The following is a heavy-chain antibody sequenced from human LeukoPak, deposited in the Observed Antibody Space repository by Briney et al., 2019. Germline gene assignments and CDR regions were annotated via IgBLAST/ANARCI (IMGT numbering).Heavy chain of an antibody. D-gene: IGHD2-21*01. J-gene: IGHJ4*02. CDR2: IKSNSDGGTT. V-gene: IGHV3-15*01. CDR1: EFTSGTAW. CDR3: LWWDY. Sequence: GGSLSLSGVAPEFTSGTAWLSCLRRAPGKGLEWVGRIKSNSDGGTTDYAASVKGRFTISRDDSKNTVYLQMNSLKTEDTAVYYCLWWDYWGQGTLVTVSS.